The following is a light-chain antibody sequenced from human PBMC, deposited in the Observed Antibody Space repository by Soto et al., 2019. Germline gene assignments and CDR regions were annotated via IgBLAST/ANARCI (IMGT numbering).Light chain of an antibody. CDR2: DAS. CDR3: QQRSNWPRRT. CDR1: QSVSSY. J-gene: IGKJ4*01. Sequence: EIVLTQSPATLSLSPGERATLSCRASQSVSSYLAWYQQKPGQAPRLLIYDASNRATGISARFSGSGSGTDFTLTISSLEPEDFAVYYCQQRSNWPRRTFGGGTKVEIK. V-gene: IGKV3-11*01.